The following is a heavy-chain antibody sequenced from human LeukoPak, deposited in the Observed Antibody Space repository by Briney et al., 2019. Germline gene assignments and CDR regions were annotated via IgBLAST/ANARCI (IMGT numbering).Heavy chain of an antibody. V-gene: IGHV3-33*01. CDR1: GLTFSSHG. CDR3: ARTGGRDGYGFDY. D-gene: IGHD5-24*01. Sequence: GTSLRLSCAASGLTFSSHGMHWVRQTPGKGLEWVAAVRYDGSNKYYADSVKGRLTISRDNSKNTLYLQMNSLRAEGTAVYYCARTGGRDGYGFDYWGQGTLVTVSP. J-gene: IGHJ4*02. CDR2: VRYDGSNK.